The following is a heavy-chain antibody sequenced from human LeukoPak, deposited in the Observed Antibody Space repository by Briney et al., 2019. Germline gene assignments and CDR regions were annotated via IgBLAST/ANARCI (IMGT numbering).Heavy chain of an antibody. CDR2: LYTGGRT. V-gene: IGHV3-53*01. CDR1: GLTVRNNY. CDR3: ATHGGSGYDWGQY. J-gene: IGHJ4*02. D-gene: IGHD5-12*01. Sequence: PGGSLRLSCAASGLTVRNNYMSWVRQAPGKGLEWVPVLYTGGRTYYADSVRGRFTISRDNSKNTLYLQMNSLRADDTAVYYCATHGGSGYDWGQYWGQGTLVTVSS.